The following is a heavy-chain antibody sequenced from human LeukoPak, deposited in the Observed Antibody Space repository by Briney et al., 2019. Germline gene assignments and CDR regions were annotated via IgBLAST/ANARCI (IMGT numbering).Heavy chain of an antibody. V-gene: IGHV4-38-2*02. CDR2: IYHSGST. Sequence: SETLSLTCAVSGYSISSGYYWGWIRQPPGKGLEWIGSIYHSGSTYYNPSLKSRVTISVDTSKNQFSLKLSSVTAADTGVYYCAREYESGYSSSWYLPQHYFDYWGQGTLVTVSS. D-gene: IGHD6-13*01. CDR1: GYSISSGYY. J-gene: IGHJ4*02. CDR3: AREYESGYSSSWYLPQHYFDY.